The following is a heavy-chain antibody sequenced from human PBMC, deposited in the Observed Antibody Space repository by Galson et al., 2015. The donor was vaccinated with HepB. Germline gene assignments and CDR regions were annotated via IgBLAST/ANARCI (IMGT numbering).Heavy chain of an antibody. CDR1: GGSISSYY. J-gene: IGHJ1*01. V-gene: IGHV4-59*08. CDR3: ARHKYCSSTSCYGEYFQH. CDR2: IYYSGST. D-gene: IGHD2-2*01. Sequence: SETLSLTCTVSGGSISSYYWSWIRQPPGKGLEWIGYIYYSGSTNYNPSLKSRVTISVDTSKNQFSLKLSSVTAADTAVYYCARHKYCSSTSCYGEYFQHWGQGTLVTVSS.